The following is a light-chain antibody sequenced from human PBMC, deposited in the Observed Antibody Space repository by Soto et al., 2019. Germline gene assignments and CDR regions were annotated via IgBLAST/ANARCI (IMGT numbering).Light chain of an antibody. J-gene: IGKJ5*01. CDR1: QSISSW. Sequence: DIQMTQSPSTLSASVGDRVTLTCRASQSISSWLAWFQQRPGNAPTLLISAASRLQSGVPSRFSGRGSGTDFTLTISSLQPEDFATYYCLQDYDYPRTFGQGTRLEIK. V-gene: IGKV1-5*01. CDR2: AAS. CDR3: LQDYDYPRT.